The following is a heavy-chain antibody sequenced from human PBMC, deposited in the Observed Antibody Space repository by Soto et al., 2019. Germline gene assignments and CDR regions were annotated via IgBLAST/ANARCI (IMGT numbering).Heavy chain of an antibody. CDR3: VCFECGRTAVVTAMEANGY. CDR1: GFTFSNYW. CDR2: VNSDESST. J-gene: IGHJ4*02. V-gene: IGHV3-74*01. D-gene: IGHD2-21*02. Sequence: GGSLGLGCAASGFTFSNYWMHWVRQGPGKGLVWVSRVNSDESSTSYADSVKGRFTISRDNAKNTLYLQMSSLRFEDTALYYCVCFECGRTAVVTAMEANGYWGQGTLVTVSS.